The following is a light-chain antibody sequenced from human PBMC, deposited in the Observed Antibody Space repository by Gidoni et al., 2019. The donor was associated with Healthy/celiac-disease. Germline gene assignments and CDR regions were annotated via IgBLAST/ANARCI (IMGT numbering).Light chain of an antibody. Sequence: DIQMTQSPSSLSASVGDRVTITCQASQDISNYLNWYQQKPGNDPKLLIYDASTLETGVPSRFSGSGSGTDFTFTIRSLQPEDIATYYCQQYDNLALTFGGGTKVEIK. CDR2: DAS. CDR1: QDISNY. CDR3: QQYDNLALT. J-gene: IGKJ4*01. V-gene: IGKV1-33*01.